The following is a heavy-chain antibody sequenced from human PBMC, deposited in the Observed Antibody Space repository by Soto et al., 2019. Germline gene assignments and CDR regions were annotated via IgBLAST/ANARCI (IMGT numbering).Heavy chain of an antibody. V-gene: IGHV1-18*01. Sequence: QVQLVQSGAEVKKPGASVKVSCKASGYTFITYGINWVRQAPGQGLEWMAWISAYNGNTYYAQNFQGRVTITDDTSPSTGYRELRSVRSDDTGIYYCARGTDEDFWGQGTLVTVSS. CDR2: ISAYNGNT. CDR1: GYTFITYG. CDR3: ARGTDEDF. J-gene: IGHJ4*02.